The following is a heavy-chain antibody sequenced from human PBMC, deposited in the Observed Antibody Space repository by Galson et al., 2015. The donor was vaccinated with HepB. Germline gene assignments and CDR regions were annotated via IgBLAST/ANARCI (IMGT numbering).Heavy chain of an antibody. CDR1: GYTFTSYY. CDR2: INPSGGST. Sequence: SVKVSCKASGYTFTSYYMHWVRQAPGQGLEWMGIINPSGGSTSYAQKLQGRVTMTRDTSTSTVYMELSSLRSEDTAVYYCARDRYSSGWEGLYYGMDVWGQGTTVTVSS. V-gene: IGHV1-46*04. J-gene: IGHJ6*02. D-gene: IGHD6-19*01. CDR3: ARDRYSSGWEGLYYGMDV.